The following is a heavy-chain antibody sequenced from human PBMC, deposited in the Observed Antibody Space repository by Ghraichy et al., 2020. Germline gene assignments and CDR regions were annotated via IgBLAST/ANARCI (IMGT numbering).Heavy chain of an antibody. CDR2: IYRCGST. Sequence: IYRCGSTYYSDSVKGRFTIPRYNSKNTLYLQMNSLRAEDTAVYYCAREGDYYDSSSYYYARGLYWYFD. D-gene: IGHD3-22*01. CDR3: AREGDYYDSSSYYYARGLYWYFD. J-gene: IGHJ2*01. V-gene: IGHV3-53*01.